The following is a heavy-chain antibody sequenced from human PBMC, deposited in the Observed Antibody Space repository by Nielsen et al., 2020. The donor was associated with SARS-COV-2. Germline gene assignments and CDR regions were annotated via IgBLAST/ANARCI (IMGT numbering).Heavy chain of an antibody. CDR1: GGSFSGYY. Sequence: SETLSLTRAVYGGSFSGYYWSWIRQPPGKGLEWIGEINHSGSTNYNPSLKSRVTISVDTSKNQFSLKLSSVTAADTAVYYCARGHTQLYPLAWYFDLWGRGTLVTVSS. CDR2: INHSGST. J-gene: IGHJ2*01. V-gene: IGHV4-34*01. CDR3: ARGHTQLYPLAWYFDL. D-gene: IGHD2-8*01.